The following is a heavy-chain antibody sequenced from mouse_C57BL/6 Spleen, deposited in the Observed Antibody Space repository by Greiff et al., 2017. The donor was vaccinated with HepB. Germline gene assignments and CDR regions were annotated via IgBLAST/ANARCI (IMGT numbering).Heavy chain of an antibody. CDR1: GYTFTGYW. D-gene: IGHD2-4*01. J-gene: IGHJ3*01. CDR3: ARTYDYDAWFAY. CDR2: ILPGSGST. V-gene: IGHV1-9*01. Sequence: VQLQEPGAELMKPGASVKLSCKASGYTFTGYWIDWVKQRPGHGLEWIGMILPGSGSTNYNEKFKGKATVTADKSSNTAYMQLSSLTTEDSAVYYCARTYDYDAWFAYWGQGTLVTVSA.